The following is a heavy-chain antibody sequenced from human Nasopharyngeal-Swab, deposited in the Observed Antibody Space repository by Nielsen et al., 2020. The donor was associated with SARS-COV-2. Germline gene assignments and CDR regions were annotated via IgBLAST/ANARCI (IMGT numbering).Heavy chain of an antibody. D-gene: IGHD3-10*01. CDR2: IDKKANNYAT. V-gene: IGHV3-73*01. CDR3: TRDNGTYNWFDP. CDR1: GFIFGDCA. Sequence: GGSLRLSCAGSGFIFGDCAIHWVRQSSAKGLEWVAHIDKKANNYATEYAASAKGRFTISRDDSSNMAYLQMNRLNTEDTAVYYCTRDNGTYNWFDPWGQGALVTVSS. J-gene: IGHJ5*02.